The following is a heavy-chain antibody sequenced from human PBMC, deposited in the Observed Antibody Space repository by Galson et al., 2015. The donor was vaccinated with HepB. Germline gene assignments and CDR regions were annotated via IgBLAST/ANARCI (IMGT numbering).Heavy chain of an antibody. Sequence: SLRLSCAASGFSFSSYAMTWVRQAPGKGLEWVSTISGSGGSTYYADSVKGRFTISRDNSKNTLYLQMNSLRAEDTAVYYCAKDREAVAGMRYFFDYWGQGTLVTVSS. D-gene: IGHD6-19*01. J-gene: IGHJ4*02. CDR1: GFSFSSYA. CDR3: AKDREAVAGMRYFFDY. CDR2: ISGSGGST. V-gene: IGHV3-23*01.